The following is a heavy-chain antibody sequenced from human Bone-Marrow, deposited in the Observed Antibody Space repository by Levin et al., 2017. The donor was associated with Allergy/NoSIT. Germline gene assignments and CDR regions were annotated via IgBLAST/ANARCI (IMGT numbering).Heavy chain of an antibody. CDR3: AKDPTRGGYSYGDFDY. CDR1: GFTFSSYA. V-gene: IGHV3-23*01. CDR2: ISGSGGST. J-gene: IGHJ4*02. Sequence: LSLTCAASGFTFSSYAMSWVRQAPGKGLEWVSAISGSGGSTYYADSVKGRFTISRDNSKNTLYLQMNSLRAEDTAVYYCAKDPTRGGYSYGDFDYWGQGTLVTVSS. D-gene: IGHD5-18*01.